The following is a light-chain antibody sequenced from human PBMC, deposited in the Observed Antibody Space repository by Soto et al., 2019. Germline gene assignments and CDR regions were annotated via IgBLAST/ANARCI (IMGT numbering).Light chain of an antibody. CDR3: AARDDSLNAVI. J-gene: IGLJ2*01. Sequence: QTVVTQPPSASGTPGQRVTISCSGSSSNIGSHSVDWYQQLPGTAPKLPIYRNNQRPSGVPDRFSGSKSGTSASLAISGLQSEDEADYYCAARDDSLNAVIFGGGTKVTVL. CDR2: RNN. V-gene: IGLV1-44*01. CDR1: SSNIGSHS.